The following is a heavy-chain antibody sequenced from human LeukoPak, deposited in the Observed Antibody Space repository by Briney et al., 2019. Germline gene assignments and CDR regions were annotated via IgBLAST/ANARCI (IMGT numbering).Heavy chain of an antibody. D-gene: IGHD3-22*01. Sequence: ASVKVSCKVSGYTLTELSMHWVRQAPGKGLEWMGGFDPEDGETIYAQKFQGRVTMTRDTSISTAYMELSRLRSDDTAVYYCARVRGMIVAQIGHWGQGTLVTVSS. V-gene: IGHV1-24*01. J-gene: IGHJ4*02. CDR2: FDPEDGET. CDR3: ARVRGMIVAQIGH. CDR1: GYTLTELS.